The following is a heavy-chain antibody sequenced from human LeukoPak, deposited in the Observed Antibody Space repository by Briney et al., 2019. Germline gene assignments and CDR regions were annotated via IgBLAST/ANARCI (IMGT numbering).Heavy chain of an antibody. J-gene: IGHJ6*03. CDR1: GFTFRNYG. CDR3: ARSIVAGDYYYYYMDV. CDR2: IRSDGTNK. V-gene: IGHV3-30*02. D-gene: IGHD6-19*01. Sequence: GGSLRLSCAASGFTFRNYGMHWVRQAPGKGLDWVGFIRSDGTNKYYADSVKGRFTISRDNAKNSLYLQMNSLRAEDTALYYCARSIVAGDYYYYYMDVWGKGTTVTVSS.